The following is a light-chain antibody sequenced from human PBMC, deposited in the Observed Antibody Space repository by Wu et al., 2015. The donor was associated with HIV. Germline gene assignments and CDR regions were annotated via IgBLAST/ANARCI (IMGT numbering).Light chain of an antibody. CDR1: QSVTSSY. J-gene: IGKJ2*03. CDR3: QQYGNSPYS. CDR2: GAS. Sequence: EIMLTQSPGTLSLSPGERATLSCRASQSVTSSYLGWYQQKPGQAPRLLIYGASNRATGIPGRFSGSGSGTDFTLTISRLEPEDFAVYYCQQYGNSPYSFGQGTKLQIK. V-gene: IGKV3-20*01.